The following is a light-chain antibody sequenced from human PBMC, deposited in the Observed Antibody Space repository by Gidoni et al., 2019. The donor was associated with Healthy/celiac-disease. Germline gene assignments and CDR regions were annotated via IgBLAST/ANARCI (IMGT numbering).Light chain of an antibody. J-gene: IGKJ1*01. CDR1: QSVSSN. Sequence: EIVMTQSPATLSVSPGERATLSCRASQSVSSNLAWYQQKPGQAPRLLIYGASTRATGIPARFSDSGSGTEFTLTLSSLQSEDFAVYYCQQSNNWPPWTFGQWTRVELK. CDR2: GAS. CDR3: QQSNNWPPWT. V-gene: IGKV3-15*01.